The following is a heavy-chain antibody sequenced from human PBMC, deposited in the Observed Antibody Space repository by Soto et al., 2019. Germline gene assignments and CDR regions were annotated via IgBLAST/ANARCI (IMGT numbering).Heavy chain of an antibody. CDR1: GGSVSSGSYY. CDR2: IYYSGST. Sequence: LSLTCTVSGGSVSSGSYYWSWIRQPPGKGLEWIGYIYYSGSTNYNPSLKSRVTISVDTSKNQFSLKLSSVTAADTAVYYCAREGYGYSYGYWYYFDYWGQGTLVTVSS. D-gene: IGHD5-18*01. J-gene: IGHJ4*02. CDR3: AREGYGYSYGYWYYFDY. V-gene: IGHV4-61*01.